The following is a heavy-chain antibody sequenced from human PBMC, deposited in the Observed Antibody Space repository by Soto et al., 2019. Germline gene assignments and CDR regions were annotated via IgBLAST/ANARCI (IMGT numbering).Heavy chain of an antibody. CDR2: ISAYNGNT. D-gene: IGHD5-18*01. CDR3: AREDTARAVATGYYYSGMDV. Sequence: QVQLVQSGAEVKKPGASVKVSCKASGYTFTSYGISWVRQAPGQGLEWMGWISAYNGNTNYAQKLQGRVTMTTDTSTSTAYMELRSLRSDDTAVYYCAREDTARAVATGYYYSGMDVWGQGTTVTVSS. CDR1: GYTFTSYG. J-gene: IGHJ6*02. V-gene: IGHV1-18*01.